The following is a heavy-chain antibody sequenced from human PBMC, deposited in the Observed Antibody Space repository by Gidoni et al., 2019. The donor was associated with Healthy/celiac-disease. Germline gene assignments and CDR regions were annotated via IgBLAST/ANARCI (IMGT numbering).Heavy chain of an antibody. CDR2: ISYDGSNK. J-gene: IGHJ2*01. CDR1: GFPFLSSA. D-gene: IGHD3-22*01. Sequence: QVQLVESGGGVVQPGRALGLSCAAPGFPFLSSAMHWVRQAPGTGLEWLAVISYDGSNKYYADSVKGRFTIARDNSKNTLYLQMNSLRAEDTAVYYCAREYYYDSSGNWYFDLWGRGTLVTVSS. CDR3: AREYYYDSSGNWYFDL. V-gene: IGHV3-30-3*01.